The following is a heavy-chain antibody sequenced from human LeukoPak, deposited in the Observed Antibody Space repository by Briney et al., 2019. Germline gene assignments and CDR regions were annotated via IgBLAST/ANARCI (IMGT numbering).Heavy chain of an antibody. Sequence: PGGSLRLSCAASGFTFSSYWMHWVRQAPGKGLVWVSRIKSDGSSTSYADSVKGRFTISRDNAKNTVYLQMNSLRAEDTAVYYCATSRTFGYWGQGTLVTVSS. CDR1: GFTFSSYW. J-gene: IGHJ4*02. CDR2: IKSDGSST. CDR3: ATSRTFGY. V-gene: IGHV3-74*01.